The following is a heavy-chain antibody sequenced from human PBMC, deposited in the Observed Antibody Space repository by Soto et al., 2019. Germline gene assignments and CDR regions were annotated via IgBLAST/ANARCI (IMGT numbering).Heavy chain of an antibody. V-gene: IGHV3-15*01. J-gene: IGHJ6*02. Sequence: GGSLRLSCAASGFTFSNAWMSWVRQAPGKGLEWVGRIKSKTDGGTTDYAVPVKGRFTISRDDSKNTLYLQMNSLKTEDTAVYYCTTDLDYYYYYGMDVWGQGTTVTVSS. CDR1: GFTFSNAW. CDR3: TTDLDYYYYYGMDV. CDR2: IKSKTDGGTT.